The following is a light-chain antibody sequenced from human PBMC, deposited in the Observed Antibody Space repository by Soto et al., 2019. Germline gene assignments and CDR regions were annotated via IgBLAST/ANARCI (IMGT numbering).Light chain of an antibody. Sequence: DIQMTQSPSSLSASVGDRVTITCRASQSISNYLNWYQQKPGKAPKLLIHGASSLQSGVPLRFSGSGAGTDFTLTISSLQPEDFATYYWQQSYRTPWTFGQGTKVEMK. CDR3: QQSYRTPWT. CDR2: GAS. J-gene: IGKJ1*01. CDR1: QSISNY. V-gene: IGKV1-39*01.